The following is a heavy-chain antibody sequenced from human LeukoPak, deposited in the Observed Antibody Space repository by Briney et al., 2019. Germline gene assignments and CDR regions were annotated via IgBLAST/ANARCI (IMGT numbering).Heavy chain of an antibody. V-gene: IGHV4-4*07. CDR1: GGSISSYY. J-gene: IGHJ6*03. CDR3: AQSDYYYYYMDV. CDR2: IYPSGST. Sequence: SETLSLTCTVSGGSISSYYWSWIRQPAGKGLEWIGRIYPSGSTNYNPSLKGRVTMSVDTSKNQFSLKLSSVTAADTAVYYCAQSDYYYYYMDVWGKGTTVTVSS.